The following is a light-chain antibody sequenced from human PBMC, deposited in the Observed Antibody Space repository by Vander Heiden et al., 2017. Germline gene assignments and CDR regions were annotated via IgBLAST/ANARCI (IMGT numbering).Light chain of an antibody. CDR2: GAS. CDR3: QQYYNWPPWT. J-gene: IGKJ1*01. V-gene: IGKV3-15*01. Sequence: EIVMTQSPATLSMSPGERVTLSCRASQSVSSDLAWYQQKPGQAPRLLIYGASNRATGIPARFSGSGSGTEFPLTISSLQSEDFAVYYCQQYYNWPPWTFGQGTKVEIK. CDR1: QSVSSD.